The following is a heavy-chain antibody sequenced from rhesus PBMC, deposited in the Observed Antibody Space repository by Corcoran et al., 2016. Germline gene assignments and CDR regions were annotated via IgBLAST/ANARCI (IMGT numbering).Heavy chain of an antibody. CDR1: GGSISASYR. Sequence: QLQLQESGPGLVKPSETLSLTCAVSGGSISASYRWSWIRQPPGKGLEWIGYIYGSRTSTNYNPSLKSRVTISKDTSKNQFSLKLSSVTAADTSVYYCAGTVTYFDYWGQGVLVTVSS. D-gene: IGHD4-23*01. CDR3: AGTVTYFDY. CDR2: IYGSRTST. V-gene: IGHV4S10*01. J-gene: IGHJ4*01.